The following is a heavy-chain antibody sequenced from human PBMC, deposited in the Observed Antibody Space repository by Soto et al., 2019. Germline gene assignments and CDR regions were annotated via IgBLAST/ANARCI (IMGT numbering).Heavy chain of an antibody. D-gene: IGHD6-19*01. CDR3: TREDYSSGWRYYYYGMDV. V-gene: IGHV3-15*07. J-gene: IGHJ6*02. Sequence: PGGSLRLSCAASGFTFSNAWMNWVRQAPGKGLEWVGRIKSKTDGGTTDYAAPVKGRFTISRDDSKNTLYLQMNSLKTEDTAVYYCTREDYSSGWRYYYYGMDVWCQGPTVTVSS. CDR2: IKSKTDGGTT. CDR1: GFTFSNAW.